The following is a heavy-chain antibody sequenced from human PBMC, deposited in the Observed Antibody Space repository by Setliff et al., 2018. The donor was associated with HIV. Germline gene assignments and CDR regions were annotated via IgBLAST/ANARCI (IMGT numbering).Heavy chain of an antibody. Sequence: ASVKVSCKASGYNFVGYGINWLRQDPGQGLEWMGWFNTYNGNTKYGQKFQASVTMTTDTSTSTVYMGLRNLRSDDTAVYFCARGGPARVALLYWFDPWGQGTLVTVSS. CDR1: GYNFVGYG. CDR2: FNTYNGNT. D-gene: IGHD2-21*01. J-gene: IGHJ5*02. V-gene: IGHV1-18*01. CDR3: ARGGPARVALLYWFDP.